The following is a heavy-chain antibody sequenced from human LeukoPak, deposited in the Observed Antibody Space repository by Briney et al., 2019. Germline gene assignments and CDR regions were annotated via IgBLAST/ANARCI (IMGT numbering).Heavy chain of an antibody. V-gene: IGHV3-48*02. D-gene: IGHD3-22*01. J-gene: IGHJ6*02. CDR2: IGSSGSPT. Sequence: GGSLRLSCAASGFTFSTYAMSWVRQAPGKGLEWISYIGSSGSPTHYADSVRGRFTISRDNAKNSLYLQMNSLRDDDTALYYCARRPYSDTSGRLSDVWGQGTTVTVSS. CDR1: GFTFSTYA. CDR3: ARRPYSDTSGRLSDV.